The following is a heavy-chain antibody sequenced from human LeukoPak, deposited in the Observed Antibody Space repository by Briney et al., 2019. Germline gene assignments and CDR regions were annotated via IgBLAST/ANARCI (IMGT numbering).Heavy chain of an antibody. D-gene: IGHD6-13*01. CDR3: ARDIYSSSWTAPYS. J-gene: IGHJ4*02. V-gene: IGHV4-61*01. CDR2: IYYSGST. CDR1: GGSVSSGNYY. Sequence: SETLSLTCTVSGGSVSSGNYYWSWIRQPAGKGLEWIGYIYYSGSTNYNPSLKSRVTISVDTSKNQFSLKLTSVTAADTAVYYCARDIYSSSWTAPYSWGQGTLVTVS.